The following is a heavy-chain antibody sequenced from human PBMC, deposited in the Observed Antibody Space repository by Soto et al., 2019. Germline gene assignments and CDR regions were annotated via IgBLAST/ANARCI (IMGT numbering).Heavy chain of an antibody. D-gene: IGHD3-3*01. CDR3: ARDGDFWSGYINWFDP. CDR2: ISSSSSTI. Sequence: GGSLRLSCAASGFTFSSYSMNWVRQAPGKGLEWVSYISSSSSTIYYADSVKGRFTISRDNAKNSLYLQMNSLRDEDTAVYYCARDGDFWSGYINWFDPWGQGTLVTVS. J-gene: IGHJ5*02. CDR1: GFTFSSYS. V-gene: IGHV3-48*02.